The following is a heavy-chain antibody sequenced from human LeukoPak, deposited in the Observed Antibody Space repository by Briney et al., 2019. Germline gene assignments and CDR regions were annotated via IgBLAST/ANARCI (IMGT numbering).Heavy chain of an antibody. D-gene: IGHD5-12*01. CDR3: ARAGSGYEDGFDY. J-gene: IGHJ4*02. Sequence: GGSLRLSCAASGFTFSSYAMHWVRQAPGKGLEWVSSISSSSSYIYYADSVKGRFTISRHNAKNSLYLQMNSLRAEDTAVYYCARAGSGYEDGFDYWGQGTLVTVSS. V-gene: IGHV3-21*01. CDR2: ISSSSSYI. CDR1: GFTFSSYA.